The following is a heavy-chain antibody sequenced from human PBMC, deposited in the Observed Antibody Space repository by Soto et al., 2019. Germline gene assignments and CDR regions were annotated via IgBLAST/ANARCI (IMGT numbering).Heavy chain of an antibody. Sequence: ITLKESGPTLVKPTQTLTLTCTFSGFSLNTGGVGVGWVRQPRGKAMEWLALIYWDDDERYRPSLRSRLNITKDTLNNQVVLTMTNTDPEDTATYYCVRNWRYYGGDYYYGMDAWGQGTTVTVSS. D-gene: IGHD3-10*01. CDR2: IYWDDDE. CDR3: VRNWRYYGGDYYYGMDA. J-gene: IGHJ6*02. V-gene: IGHV2-5*02. CDR1: GFSLNTGGVG.